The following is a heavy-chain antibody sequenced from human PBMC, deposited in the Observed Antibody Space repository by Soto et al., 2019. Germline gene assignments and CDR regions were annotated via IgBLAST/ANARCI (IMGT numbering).Heavy chain of an antibody. V-gene: IGHV1-3*01. CDR2: INAGNGNT. CDR3: ARLPAAGPYYYYGMDV. Sequence: ASVKVSCKASGYTFTSYAMHWVRQAPGQRLEWMGWINAGNGNTKYSQKFQGRVTITRDTSASTAYMELSSLRSEDTAVYYCARLPAAGPYYYYGMDVWGQGTTVTVSS. J-gene: IGHJ6*02. D-gene: IGHD6-13*01. CDR1: GYTFTSYA.